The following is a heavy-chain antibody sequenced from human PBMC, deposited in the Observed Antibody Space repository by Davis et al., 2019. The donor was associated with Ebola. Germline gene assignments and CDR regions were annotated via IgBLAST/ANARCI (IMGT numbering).Heavy chain of an antibody. Sequence: SETLSLTCAVYGGSFSGNYWTWIRQPPGKGLEWIGSIYYSGSTNYNPSLKSRVTISVDTSKNQFSLKLSSVTAADTAVYYCARGSGSYSHYWGQGTLVTVSS. V-gene: IGHV4-59*01. CDR1: GGSFSGNY. CDR2: IYYSGST. CDR3: ARGSGSYSHY. J-gene: IGHJ4*02. D-gene: IGHD1-26*01.